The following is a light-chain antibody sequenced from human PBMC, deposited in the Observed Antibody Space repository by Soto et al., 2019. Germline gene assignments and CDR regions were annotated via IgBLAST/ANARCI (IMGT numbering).Light chain of an antibody. V-gene: IGLV2-14*01. CDR1: SSDVGGYNY. J-gene: IGLJ2*01. CDR3: RLYTRSTTLV. Sequence: QSVLTQPASVSGSPGQSITISCTGTSSDVGGYNYVYWYQQHTGKAPNLMIYEVSNRPSGVSNRFSGSKCGNTASLTMSGLQAEDGADYYCRLYTRSTTLVFGGGPPPTVL. CDR2: EVS.